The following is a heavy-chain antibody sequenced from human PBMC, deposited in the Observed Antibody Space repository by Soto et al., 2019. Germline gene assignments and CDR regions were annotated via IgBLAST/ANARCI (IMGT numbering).Heavy chain of an antibody. CDR1: GFTFRTYG. J-gene: IGHJ5*02. D-gene: IGHD6-13*01. CDR2: IWYDGSNK. V-gene: IGHV3-30*02. CDR3: AKDPDLIAAAGP. Sequence: PGGSLRLCCEASGFTFRTYGMHWVRQAPGKGLEWVAVIWYDGSNKYYADSVKGRFTISRDNSKNTLYLQMNSLRAEDTAVYYCAKDPDLIAAAGPWGQGTLVTVSS.